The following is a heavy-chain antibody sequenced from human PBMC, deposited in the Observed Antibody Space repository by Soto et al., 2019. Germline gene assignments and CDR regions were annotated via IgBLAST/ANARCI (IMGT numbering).Heavy chain of an antibody. D-gene: IGHD3-3*01. J-gene: IGHJ6*02. CDR3: ARSPATGYYDFWSGYYKTPSYYGMDV. V-gene: IGHV1-8*01. CDR2: MNPNSGNT. CDR1: GYTFTSYD. Sequence: SVKVSCKASGYTFTSYDINWVRQATGQGLEWMGWMNPNSGNTGYAQKFQGRVTMTRNTSISTAYMELSSLRSEDTAVYYCARSPATGYYDFWSGYYKTPSYYGMDVWGQGTTVTVS.